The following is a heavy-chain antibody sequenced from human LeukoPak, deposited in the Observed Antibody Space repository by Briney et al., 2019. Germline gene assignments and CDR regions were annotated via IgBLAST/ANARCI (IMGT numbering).Heavy chain of an antibody. CDR2: IYHSGST. J-gene: IGHJ5*02. D-gene: IGHD6-19*01. Sequence: SETLSLTCAVSGGSISSGGYSWSWIRQPPGKGLEWIGYIYHSGSTYYNPSLKSRVTISVDTSKNQFSLKLSSVTAADTAVYYCARLEQWLASWGQGTLVTVSS. CDR1: GGSISSGGYS. V-gene: IGHV4-30-2*03. CDR3: ARLEQWLAS.